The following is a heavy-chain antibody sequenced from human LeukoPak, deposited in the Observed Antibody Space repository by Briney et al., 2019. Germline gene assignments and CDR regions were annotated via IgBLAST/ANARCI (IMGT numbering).Heavy chain of an antibody. CDR3: AKTTGRWNWNHLFDY. Sequence: SQTLSLTCTVSGDSISSGDSYWSWIRQPPGKGLEWIGSIYYSGSTYYNPSLKSRVTISVDTSKNQFSLKLSSVTAADTAVYYCAKTTGRWNWNHLFDYWGQGTLVTVSS. J-gene: IGHJ4*02. CDR2: IYYSGST. CDR1: GDSISSGDSY. D-gene: IGHD1-14*01. V-gene: IGHV4-39*01.